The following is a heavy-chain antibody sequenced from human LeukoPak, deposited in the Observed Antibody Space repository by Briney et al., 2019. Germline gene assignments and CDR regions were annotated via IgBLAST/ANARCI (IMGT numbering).Heavy chain of an antibody. D-gene: IGHD3-10*01. CDR3: ARGRGNSYEGPGY. J-gene: IGHJ4*02. V-gene: IGHV3-23*01. CDR1: GFTFSSYA. CDR2: ISGNGGST. Sequence: GGSLRLSCAASGFTFSSYAMSWVRQAPGKGLEWVSGISGNGGSTYYADSVKGRFTISRDESRSTLYLQMNSLRADDTAVYYCARGRGNSYEGPGYWGQGTLVTVSS.